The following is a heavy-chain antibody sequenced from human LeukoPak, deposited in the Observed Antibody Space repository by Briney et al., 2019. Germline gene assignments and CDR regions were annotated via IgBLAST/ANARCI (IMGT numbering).Heavy chain of an antibody. V-gene: IGHV4-59*01. CDR2: NYYSGST. CDR3: ARGPIVGNY. CDR1: GGSISSYY. Sequence: SETLSLTCTVSGGSISSYYWSWIRQPPGKGLEWIGYNYYSGSTNYNPSLKSRVTISVDTSKNQFSLKLSSVTAADTAVYYCARGPIVGNYWGQGTLVTVSS. D-gene: IGHD3-22*01. J-gene: IGHJ4*02.